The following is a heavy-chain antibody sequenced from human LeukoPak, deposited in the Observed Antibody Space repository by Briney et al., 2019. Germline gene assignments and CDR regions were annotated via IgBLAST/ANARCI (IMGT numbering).Heavy chain of an antibody. Sequence: GGSLRLSCAASGFTVSSNYMSWVRQAPGKGLEWVSVIYSGGSTYYADSVKGRFTLSRDNSRDSVHLQMNRLRDEDTAVYYCAKDRGYCQHEPCESWGLGSLVAVSS. CDR3: AKDRGYCQHEPCES. D-gene: IGHD2-15*01. J-gene: IGHJ5*01. V-gene: IGHV3-53*01. CDR2: IYSGGST. CDR1: GFTVSSNY.